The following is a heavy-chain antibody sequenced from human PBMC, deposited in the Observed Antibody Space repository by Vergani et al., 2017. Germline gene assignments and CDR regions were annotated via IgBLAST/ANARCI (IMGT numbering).Heavy chain of an antibody. CDR3: ARGRKNDYVWGSYRFKGFDY. V-gene: IGHV4-30-4*01. CDR2: IYYSGRT. D-gene: IGHD3-16*02. J-gene: IGHJ4*02. CDR1: GGSISSGDYY. Sequence: QVQLQESGPGLVKPSQTLSLPCTVSGGSISSGDYYWSWIRQPPGKGLEGIGYIYYSGRTYHNPSLKRRVTISVDTSKNQFSLRLSTVTAADTAVYYCARGRKNDYVWGSYRFKGFDYWGQGTLVTVSS.